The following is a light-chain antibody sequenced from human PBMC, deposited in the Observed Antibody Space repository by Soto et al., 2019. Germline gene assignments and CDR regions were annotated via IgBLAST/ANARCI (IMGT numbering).Light chain of an antibody. CDR3: QQYDNSPHT. V-gene: IGKV3-15*01. Sequence: EMVMTQSPATLSVSPGEIATLSCRASQILSRNFAWYQQQPGQAPRLLIYGASTRATGIPARFSGSGSGTDFNLTTRSLPSEDFAVYYCQQYDNSPHTFGQGTTVEIK. CDR2: GAS. J-gene: IGKJ2*01. CDR1: QILSRN.